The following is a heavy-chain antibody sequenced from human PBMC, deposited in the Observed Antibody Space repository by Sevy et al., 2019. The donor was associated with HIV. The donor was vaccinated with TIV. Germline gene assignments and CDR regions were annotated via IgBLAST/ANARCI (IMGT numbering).Heavy chain of an antibody. D-gene: IGHD3-22*01. V-gene: IGHV3-30-3*01. J-gene: IGHJ4*02. CDR2: ISYDGSNT. CDR3: ARDGGYDSRGYDLSNY. Sequence: GGSLRLSCAASGLTFTTYAMHWVRQAPGKGLEWVALISYDGSNTYYADSVKGRFTISRDSSKNTLYLQMNSLRAEDTAVYFCARDGGYDSRGYDLSNYWGQGTLVTVSS. CDR1: GLTFTTYA.